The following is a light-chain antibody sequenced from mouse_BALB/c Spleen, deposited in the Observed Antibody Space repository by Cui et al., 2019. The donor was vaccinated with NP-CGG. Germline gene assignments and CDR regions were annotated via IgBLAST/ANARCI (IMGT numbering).Light chain of an antibody. CDR3: ALWYSNHWV. CDR1: TGAVTTSNY. V-gene: IGLV1*01. J-gene: IGLJ1*01. Sequence: QAVVTQESALTTSPGETVTPTCRSSTGAVTTSNYANWVQEKPDHLFTGLIGGTNNRAPGVPARFSGSLIGDKAALTITGAQTEDDAIYFCALWYSNHWVFGGGTKLTVL. CDR2: GTN.